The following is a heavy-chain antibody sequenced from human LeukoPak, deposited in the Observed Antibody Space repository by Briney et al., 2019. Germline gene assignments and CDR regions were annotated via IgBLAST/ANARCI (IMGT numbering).Heavy chain of an antibody. CDR1: GFTLVDFA. Sequence: PGGSRGLSFAASGFTLVDFAMHWVRQAPGKGRGGAQGIVGNSGSIGYADSVKGRFTISRDNAKNSLYLQMNSLRAEDTALYYCAKDINVGSIAAAGWFDPWGQGTLVTVSS. CDR2: IVGNSGSI. D-gene: IGHD6-13*01. V-gene: IGHV3-9*01. J-gene: IGHJ5*02. CDR3: AKDINVGSIAAAGWFDP.